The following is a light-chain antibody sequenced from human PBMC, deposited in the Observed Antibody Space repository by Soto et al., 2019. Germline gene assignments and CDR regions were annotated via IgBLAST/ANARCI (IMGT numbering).Light chain of an antibody. CDR2: GAS. CDR3: QQYNSYPGT. CDR1: QSISTW. Sequence: DIQMTQSPSTLSASVGDRVTITCRASQSISTWLAWYQQKPGKAPKVLIYGASSLESGVPSRFSGSGSGTKFTLTISSLQPDDFATYYCQQYNSYPGTFGQGTKVEIK. V-gene: IGKV1-5*01. J-gene: IGKJ1*01.